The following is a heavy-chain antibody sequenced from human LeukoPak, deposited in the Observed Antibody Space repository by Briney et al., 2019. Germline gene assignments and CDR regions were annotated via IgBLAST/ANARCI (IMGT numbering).Heavy chain of an antibody. D-gene: IGHD4-23*01. V-gene: IGHV1-18*01. Sequence: EASVHVSCQASGYTFTSYGISWVRQAPGQGLEWMGWISAYNGNTNYARKLQGRVTMTTDTSTSTAYMELRSLRSDDTAVYYCARVETTVVTYYYYYMDVWGKGTTVTVSS. J-gene: IGHJ6*03. CDR1: GYTFTSYG. CDR2: ISAYNGNT. CDR3: ARVETTVVTYYYYYMDV.